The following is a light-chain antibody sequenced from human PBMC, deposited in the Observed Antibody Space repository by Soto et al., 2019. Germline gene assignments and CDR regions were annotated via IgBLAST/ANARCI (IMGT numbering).Light chain of an antibody. CDR3: QQYHSSPPT. J-gene: IGKJ4*01. V-gene: IGKV3-20*01. CDR2: LAS. Sequence: EIVLTQSPGTLSLSPGERATLSCRASQSLSSNNLAWLQQKPGQAPRLLIDLASRRATGTPDRFSGSGSGTDFTLTINRLEPEDFAVYFCQQYHSSPPTFGGGTKVEIK. CDR1: QSLSSNN.